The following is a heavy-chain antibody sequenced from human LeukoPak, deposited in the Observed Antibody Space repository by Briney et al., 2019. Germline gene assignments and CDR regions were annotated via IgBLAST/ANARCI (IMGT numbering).Heavy chain of an antibody. J-gene: IGHJ3*02. D-gene: IGHD3-22*01. CDR2: IYPGDSDT. Sequence: PGESLKISCKGSGYSFTSYWIGWVRQVPGKGLEWMGIIYPGDSDTRYSPSFRGQVTISADKSISTAYLQWSSLKASDTAMYYCARLATYDRSGYYKAAHAFDIWGQGTMVTVSS. V-gene: IGHV5-51*01. CDR3: ARLATYDRSGYYKAAHAFDI. CDR1: GYSFTSYW.